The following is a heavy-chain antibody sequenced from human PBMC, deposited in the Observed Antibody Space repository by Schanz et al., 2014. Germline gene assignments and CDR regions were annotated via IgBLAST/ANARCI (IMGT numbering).Heavy chain of an antibody. CDR1: GFSFGTYA. V-gene: IGHV3-23*01. J-gene: IGHJ4*02. D-gene: IGHD6-6*01. CDR2: ISGTGGDDT. CDR3: ARDRLAAQGIDS. Sequence: EVHLLESGGGLVQPGGSLRLSCAASGFSFGTYAMSWVRQAPGKGLLWVSSISGTGGDDTYYADAVRGRFTISRDNSKTTVYLQMNSLRAEDTAVYYCARDRLAAQGIDSWGQGTLVTVSS.